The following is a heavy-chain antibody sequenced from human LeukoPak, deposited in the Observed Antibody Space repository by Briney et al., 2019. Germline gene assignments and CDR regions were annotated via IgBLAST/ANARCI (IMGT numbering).Heavy chain of an antibody. V-gene: IGHV1-2*02. CDR1: GYTFTGYC. CDR3: AVATMVRGVSYYYYYMDV. Sequence: ASVKVSCKASGYTFTGYCMHWVRQAPGQGLEWMGWINPNSGGTNYAQKFQGRVTMTRDTSISTAYMELSRLRSDDTAVYYCAVATMVRGVSYYYYYMDVWGKGTTVTISS. J-gene: IGHJ6*03. CDR2: INPNSGGT. D-gene: IGHD3-10*01.